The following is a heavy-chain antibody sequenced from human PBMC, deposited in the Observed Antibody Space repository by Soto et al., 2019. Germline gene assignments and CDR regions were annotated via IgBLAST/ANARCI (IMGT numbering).Heavy chain of an antibody. CDR3: ARDLTLYDSTGYYP. CDR1: GGSISSYY. Sequence: SETLSLTCTVSGGSISSYYWSWIRQPAGKGLEWIGRIYTSGSTNYNPSLKSRVTMSVDTSKNQFSLKLSSVTAADTAVYYCARDLTLYDSTGYYPWGQGTLVTVSS. CDR2: IYTSGST. D-gene: IGHD3-22*01. J-gene: IGHJ5*02. V-gene: IGHV4-4*07.